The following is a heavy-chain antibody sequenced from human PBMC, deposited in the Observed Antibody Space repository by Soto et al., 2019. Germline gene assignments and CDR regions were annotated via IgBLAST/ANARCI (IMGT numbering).Heavy chain of an antibody. CDR1: GFTVSSNY. V-gene: IGHV3-66*01. CDR3: ARDRAGWSGLDYYYYYMDV. CDR2: IYSGGST. J-gene: IGHJ6*03. D-gene: IGHD3-3*01. Sequence: SLRLSCAASGFTVSSNYMSWVRQAPGKGLEWVSVIYSGGSTYYADSVKGRFTISRDNSKNTLYLQMNSLRAEDTAVYYCARDRAGWSGLDYYYYYMDVWGKGTTVTVSS.